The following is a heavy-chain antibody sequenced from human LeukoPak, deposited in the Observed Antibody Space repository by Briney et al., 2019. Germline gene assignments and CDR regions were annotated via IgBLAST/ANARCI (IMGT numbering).Heavy chain of an antibody. D-gene: IGHD2-2*01. CDR1: GFTFSSYG. V-gene: IGHV3-33*01. Sequence: GGSLRLSCAVSGFTFSSYGMHWVRQAPGKGLEWVAVIWYDGSNKYYADSVKGRFTISRDNSKNTLYLQMNSLRAEDTAVYYCARGSAACVSSCYGYLDSWGPGTLVTVSS. J-gene: IGHJ4*02. CDR2: IWYDGSNK. CDR3: ARGSAACVSSCYGYLDS.